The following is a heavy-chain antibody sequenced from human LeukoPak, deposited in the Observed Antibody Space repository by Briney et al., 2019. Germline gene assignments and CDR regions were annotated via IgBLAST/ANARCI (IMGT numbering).Heavy chain of an antibody. J-gene: IGHJ2*01. V-gene: IGHV3-23*01. Sequence: PGGSLRLSCAASGFTFSSYAMSWVRPAPGKGLEWVSGISGSGGSTLYADSVKGRFTISRDNSKKTVYLQMNSLRAEDTAVYYWAKDRVAHFFYWYFDLWGRGTRVTVSS. CDR3: AKDRVAHFFYWYFDL. CDR2: ISGSGGST. CDR1: GFTFSSYA. D-gene: IGHD5-12*01.